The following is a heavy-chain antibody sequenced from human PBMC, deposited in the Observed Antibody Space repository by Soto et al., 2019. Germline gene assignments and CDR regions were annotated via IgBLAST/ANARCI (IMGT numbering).Heavy chain of an antibody. CDR1: GFTFGDYA. D-gene: IGHD2-21*02. CDR3: ARGWYCGGDCYEWYFDL. CDR2: INENSGSL. V-gene: IGHV3-9*01. J-gene: IGHJ2*01. Sequence: EVQLVESGGNLVQPGRSLRLSCAASGFTFGDYAMHWVRQAPGKGLEWISSINENSGSLDYADSVKGRFTISRDNAKNSLYLQMNSLRIEDTALYYCARGWYCGGDCYEWYFDLWGRGTLVTVSS.